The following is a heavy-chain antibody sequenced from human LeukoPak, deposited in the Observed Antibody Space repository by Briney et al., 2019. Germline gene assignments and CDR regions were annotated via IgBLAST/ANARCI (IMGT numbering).Heavy chain of an antibody. V-gene: IGHV1-8*03. D-gene: IGHD5-12*01. CDR3: ARAFGGHDEWYYFDY. CDR2: MNPNSGNT. J-gene: IGHJ4*02. CDR1: GYTFTSYD. Sequence: ASVKVSCKASGYTFTSYDINWVRQATGQGLECMGWMNPNSGNTDYAQKFQGRFTITINTSISTAYMELNSLRSEDTAVYYCARAFGGHDEWYYFDYWGQGTLVTVSS.